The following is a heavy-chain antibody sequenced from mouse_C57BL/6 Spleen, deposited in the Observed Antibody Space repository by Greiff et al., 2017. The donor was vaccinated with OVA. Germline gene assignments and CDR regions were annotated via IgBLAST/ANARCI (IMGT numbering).Heavy chain of an antibody. Sequence: QVQLQQPGAELVMPGASVKLSCKASGYTFTSYWMHWVKQRPGQGLEWIGEIDPSDSYTNYNQKFKGKSTLTVDKSSSTAYMQLSSLTSEDSAVYYCARSTNWGYYFDYWGQGTTLTVSS. J-gene: IGHJ2*01. CDR1: GYTFTSYW. CDR3: ARSTNWGYYFDY. V-gene: IGHV1-69*01. CDR2: IDPSDSYT. D-gene: IGHD4-1*01.